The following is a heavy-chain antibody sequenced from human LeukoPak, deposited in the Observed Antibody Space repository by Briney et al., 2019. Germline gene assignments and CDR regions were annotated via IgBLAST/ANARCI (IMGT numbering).Heavy chain of an antibody. CDR3: ARDQAAAGYFDY. Sequence: PGRSLRLSCAASGFTFSSYAMHWVRQAPGKGLEWVAVISYDGSNKYYADSVKGRFTISRDNSKNTLYLQMNSLRAEDTAVYYCARDQAAAGYFDYWGQGTLVTVSS. CDR2: ISYDGSNK. V-gene: IGHV3-30-3*01. J-gene: IGHJ4*02. CDR1: GFTFSSYA. D-gene: IGHD6-13*01.